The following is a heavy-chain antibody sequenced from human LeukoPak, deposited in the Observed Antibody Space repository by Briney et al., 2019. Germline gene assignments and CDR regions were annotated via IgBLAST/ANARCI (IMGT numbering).Heavy chain of an antibody. CDR2: IYYSGTT. CDR1: GGSISSSSDY. J-gene: IGHJ4*02. CDR3: ARGRKYTSGYRVTELGSGYSDY. Sequence: SETLSLTCTVSGGSISSSSDYWGWVRQPPGRGREGVGYIYYSGTTNYNPSLKSRVNMAVETAKNQLCLKQSAVTAGETAVYYCARGRKYTSGYRVTELGSGYSDYWGQGTLVTVSS. V-gene: IGHV4-61*05. D-gene: IGHD5-18*01.